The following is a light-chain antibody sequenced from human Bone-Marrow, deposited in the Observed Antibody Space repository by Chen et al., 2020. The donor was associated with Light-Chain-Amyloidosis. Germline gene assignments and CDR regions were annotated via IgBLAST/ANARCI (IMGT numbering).Light chain of an antibody. CDR1: SSDVGGDNH. V-gene: IGLV2-14*01. Sequence: QSALTQPASVSGSPGQSITISCTGTSSDVGGDNHVSWYQQHPDKAPKRMIYEVTNRPSWVPDRFAGSTSDTAASLTSSGLLTEDDADYFCSSYTITNTLVFGSGTRVTVL. J-gene: IGLJ1*01. CDR3: SSYTITNTLV. CDR2: EVT.